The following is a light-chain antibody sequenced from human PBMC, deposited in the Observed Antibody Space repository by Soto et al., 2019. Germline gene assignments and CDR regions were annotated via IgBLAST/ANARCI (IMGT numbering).Light chain of an antibody. CDR2: GAS. CDR3: QQYGSSPPWS. J-gene: IGKJ1*01. V-gene: IGKV3-20*01. CDR1: QSVSCSY. Sequence: EIVLTQSPGTLSLSPGEGATLACRASQSVSCSYLAWYQQKPGQAPRLLIYGASNRATGIPDRFSGSGSGTDFTLTISRLEPEDFTVYYCQQYGSSPPWSFGQGTKVEIK.